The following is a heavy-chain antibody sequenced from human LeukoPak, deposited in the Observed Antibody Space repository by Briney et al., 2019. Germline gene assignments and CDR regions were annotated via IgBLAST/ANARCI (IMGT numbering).Heavy chain of an antibody. CDR3: AKDMKDFWSDVMGFQH. Sequence: PGRSLRLSCAASGFAFDDYAMHWVRQAPGKGLEWVSGISWNSGSIGYADSVKGRFTISRDNAKNSLYLQMNSLRAEDTALYYCAKDMKDFWSDVMGFQHCGQGTLVTVSS. D-gene: IGHD3-3*01. V-gene: IGHV3-9*01. J-gene: IGHJ1*01. CDR2: ISWNSGSI. CDR1: GFAFDDYA.